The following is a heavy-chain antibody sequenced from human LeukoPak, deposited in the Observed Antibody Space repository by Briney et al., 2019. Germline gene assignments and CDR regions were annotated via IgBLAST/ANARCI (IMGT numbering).Heavy chain of an antibody. J-gene: IGHJ5*02. Sequence: KPSETLSLTCTVSGGSINSYWSWIRQPAGKGLEWIGRIPGSGTITYNPALQSRLSISIDTSKNQFSLKLMSVTAADTAVYYCARDSGTTGEVKFDPWGQGTLVTVSS. CDR3: ARDSGTTGEVKFDP. CDR2: IPGSGTI. V-gene: IGHV4-4*07. D-gene: IGHD3-10*01. CDR1: GGSINSY.